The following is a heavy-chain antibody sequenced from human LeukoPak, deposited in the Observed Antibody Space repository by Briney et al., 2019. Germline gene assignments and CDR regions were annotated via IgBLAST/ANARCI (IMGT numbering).Heavy chain of an antibody. CDR1: GGSFSGYY. V-gene: IGHV4-59*10. CDR3: ARGIAAGRYYFDY. D-gene: IGHD6-25*01. CDR2: IYTSGST. Sequence: PSETLSLTCAGYGGSFSGYYWSWIRQPAGKGLEWIGRIYTSGSTNYNPSLKSRVTISVDTSKNQFSLKLSSVTAADTAVYYCARGIAAGRYYFDYWGQGTLVTVSS. J-gene: IGHJ4*02.